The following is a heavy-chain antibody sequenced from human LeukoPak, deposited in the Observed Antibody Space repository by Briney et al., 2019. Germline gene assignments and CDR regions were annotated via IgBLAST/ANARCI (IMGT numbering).Heavy chain of an antibody. Sequence: GGSLRLSCEVSGFGISNYWMTWVRQAPGKGLEWVANINQDGSEKYYVDSVKGRFTISRDNAKNSLYLQMNSLRAEDTAVYYCARDFGITMIVVADAFDIWGQGTMVTVSS. CDR1: GFGISNYW. CDR3: ARDFGITMIVVADAFDI. J-gene: IGHJ3*02. V-gene: IGHV3-7*01. CDR2: INQDGSEK. D-gene: IGHD3-22*01.